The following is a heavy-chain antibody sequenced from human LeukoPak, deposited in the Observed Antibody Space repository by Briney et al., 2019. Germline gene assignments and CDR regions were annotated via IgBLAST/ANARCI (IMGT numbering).Heavy chain of an antibody. CDR1: GFTFSSYW. Sequence: GGSLRLSCAASGFTFSSYWMSWVRQAPGKGLEWVANIKQDGSEKYYVDSVKGRFTISRDKAKNSLYLQMNSLRAEETAVYYCARGLRITMVRGVIKWGQGTLVTVSS. CDR3: ARGLRITMVRGVIK. J-gene: IGHJ4*02. D-gene: IGHD3-10*01. V-gene: IGHV3-7*01. CDR2: IKQDGSEK.